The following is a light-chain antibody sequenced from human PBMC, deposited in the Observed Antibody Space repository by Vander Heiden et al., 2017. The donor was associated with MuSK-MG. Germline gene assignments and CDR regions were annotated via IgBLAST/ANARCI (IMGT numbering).Light chain of an antibody. CDR3: QSYDSSLSVV. J-gene: IGLJ2*01. Sequence: QSVLTQPPSVSGAPGQRVTISCPGSSSNIGADYDVHWYQQLPGTAPKLLIYDNNNRPSGVPDRFSGSKSGTSASLAITGLQAEDEADYYCQSYDSSLSVVFGGGATLTVL. V-gene: IGLV1-40*01. CDR2: DNN. CDR1: SSNIGADYD.